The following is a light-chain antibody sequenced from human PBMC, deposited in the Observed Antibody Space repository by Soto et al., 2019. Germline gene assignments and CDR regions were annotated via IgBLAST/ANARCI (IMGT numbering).Light chain of an antibody. CDR1: QSINSK. J-gene: IGKJ1*01. V-gene: IGKV3-15*01. CDR3: QQYNNWPLWT. CDR2: GAS. Sequence: ETVMTQSPATLSLSPGERATLSCRASQSINSKLVWYQQKPGQAPRFLIYGASTRATDIPARFSASGSGTEFTLTISSLQSEDFAVYYCQQYNNWPLWTFGQGTKVDIK.